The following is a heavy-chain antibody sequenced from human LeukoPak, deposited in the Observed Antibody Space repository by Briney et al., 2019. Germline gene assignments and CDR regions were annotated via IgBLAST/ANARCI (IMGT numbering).Heavy chain of an antibody. CDR2: IYYGGST. CDR1: GGSISGSHYY. CDR3: ARTKLNHGYYYYYYMDV. D-gene: IGHD1-14*01. V-gene: IGHV4-39*01. J-gene: IGHJ6*03. Sequence: SETLSLTCSVSGGSISGSHYYWGWIRQPPGKGLEWIGSIYYGGSTYYNPSLKGRVTISVDTSKNQFALRLSSVTAADTAVYYCARTKLNHGYYYYYYMDVWGKGTTVTVSS.